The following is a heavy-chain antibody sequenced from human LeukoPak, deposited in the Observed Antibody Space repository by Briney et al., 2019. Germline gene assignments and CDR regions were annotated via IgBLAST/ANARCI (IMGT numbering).Heavy chain of an antibody. CDR3: ARGMFLLAAHYYYYYYMDV. V-gene: IGHV1-8*01. Sequence: GSSVKVSCKASGGTFTSYDINWVRQATGQGLEWMGWMNPNSGNTGYAQKFQGRVTMTRNTSISTAYMELSSLRSEDTAVHYCARGMFLLAAHYYYYYYMDVWGKGTTVTISS. D-gene: IGHD3-10*02. CDR2: MNPNSGNT. CDR1: GGTFTSYD. J-gene: IGHJ6*03.